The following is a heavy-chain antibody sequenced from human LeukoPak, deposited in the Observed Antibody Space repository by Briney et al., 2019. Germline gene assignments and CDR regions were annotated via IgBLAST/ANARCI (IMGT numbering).Heavy chain of an antibody. Sequence: HSGGSLRLSCAASGFTFDHYSMHWVRQAPGKGLEWVSLISWDGGSTYYADSVKGRFTISRDNSKNSLSLQMNSLRAEDTALYYCAKDGKNYFDYWGQGTLVTVSS. J-gene: IGHJ4*02. CDR2: ISWDGGST. CDR1: GFTFDHYS. CDR3: AKDGKNYFDY. V-gene: IGHV3-43*01.